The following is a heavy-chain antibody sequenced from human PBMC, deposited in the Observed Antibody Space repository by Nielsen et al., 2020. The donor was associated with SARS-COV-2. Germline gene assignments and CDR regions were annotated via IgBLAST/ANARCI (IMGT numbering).Heavy chain of an antibody. Sequence: WIRQPPGKGLEWVAVISYDGSNKYYADSVKGRFTISRDNSKNTLYLQVNSLRAEDTAVYYCARDRRRPLYDILTGPGISYYYYGMDVWGQGTTVTVSS. J-gene: IGHJ6*02. V-gene: IGHV3-30-3*01. CDR3: ARDRRRPLYDILTGPGISYYYYGMDV. CDR2: ISYDGSNK. D-gene: IGHD3-9*01.